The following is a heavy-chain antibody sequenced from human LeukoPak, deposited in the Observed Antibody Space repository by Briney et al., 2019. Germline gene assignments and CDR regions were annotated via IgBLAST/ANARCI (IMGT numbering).Heavy chain of an antibody. CDR3: ASGYYDFWSGYYLADAFDI. CDR2: IYYSGST. CDR1: GGSISSYY. D-gene: IGHD3-3*01. J-gene: IGHJ3*02. Sequence: PSETLSLTCTVSGGSISSYYWSWIRQPPGKGLEWIGYIYYSGSTYYNPSLKSRVTISVDTSKNQFSLKLSSVTAADTAVYYCASGYYDFWSGYYLADAFDIWGQGTMVTVSS. V-gene: IGHV4-59*01.